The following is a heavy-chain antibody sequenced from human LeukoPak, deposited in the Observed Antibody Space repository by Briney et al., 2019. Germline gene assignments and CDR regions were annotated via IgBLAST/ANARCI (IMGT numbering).Heavy chain of an antibody. V-gene: IGHV3-21*01. Sequence: GGSLRLSCAASGFTFSSYSMNWVRQAPGKGLEWVSSISSSSSYIYYADSVKGRFTISRDNAKNSLYLQMNSLRAEDTAAYYCARDKESYYYGSGSSFDYWGQGTLVTVSS. CDR2: ISSSSSYI. J-gene: IGHJ4*02. CDR3: ARDKESYYYGSGSSFDY. D-gene: IGHD3-10*01. CDR1: GFTFSSYS.